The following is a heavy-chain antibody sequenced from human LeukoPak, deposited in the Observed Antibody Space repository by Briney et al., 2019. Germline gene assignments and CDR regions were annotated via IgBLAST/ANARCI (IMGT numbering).Heavy chain of an antibody. CDR2: MYHSGGT. CDR1: GYSISSGYF. CDR3: ARDRGADTASTD. V-gene: IGHV4-38-2*02. Sequence: SETLSLTCTVSGYSISSGYFWGWIRPPPGKGLEWIGTMYHSGGTYYNPSLKSRVTISVDTSKNQFSLRLSSVTAADTAMYHCARDRGADTASTDWGQGTLVTVSS. D-gene: IGHD5-18*01. J-gene: IGHJ4*02.